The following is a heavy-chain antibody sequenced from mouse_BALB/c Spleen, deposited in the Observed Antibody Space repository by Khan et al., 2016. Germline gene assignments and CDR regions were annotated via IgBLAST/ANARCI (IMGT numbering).Heavy chain of an antibody. Sequence: EVQLQESGPGLVKPSQSLSLTCTVTGYSITSDYAWNWIRQFPGNKLEWMGYISYSGSTSYNPSLKSRISITRDPSKNQFFLQFNSVTTEDTATYYCARGYYGNYVAYWGQGTLVTVSA. CDR3: ARGYYGNYVAY. D-gene: IGHD2-1*01. J-gene: IGHJ3*01. V-gene: IGHV3-2*02. CDR2: ISYSGST. CDR1: GYSITSDYA.